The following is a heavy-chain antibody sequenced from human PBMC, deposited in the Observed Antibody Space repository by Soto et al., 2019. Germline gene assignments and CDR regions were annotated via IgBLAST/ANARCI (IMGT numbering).Heavy chain of an antibody. V-gene: IGHV1-69*13. CDR2: IIPIFGTA. D-gene: IGHD5-18*01. J-gene: IGHJ5*02. Sequence: ASVKVSCKASGGTFSSYAISWVRQAPGQGLEWMGRIIPIFGTANYAQKFQGRVTITADESTSTAYMELSSLRSEDTAVYYCAAVRGYSYENWFDPWGQGTLVTVSS. CDR1: GGTFSSYA. CDR3: AAVRGYSYENWFDP.